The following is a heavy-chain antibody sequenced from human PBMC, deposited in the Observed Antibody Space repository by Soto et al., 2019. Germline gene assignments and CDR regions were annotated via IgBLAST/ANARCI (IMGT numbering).Heavy chain of an antibody. CDR3: TRPSEDRTGYDWYFEL. Sequence: EVQLVESGGTLVQPGGSLKLSCAASGFTFSGSAMHWVRQASGKGLEWVGRIRGKANNYATAYAASMKGRFIISREDSKNTAYRQMTSLENEDTAMYYCTRPSEDRTGYDWYFELWGRGTLVTVSS. D-gene: IGHD3-22*01. CDR1: GFTFSGSA. J-gene: IGHJ2*01. V-gene: IGHV3-73*02. CDR2: IRGKANNYAT.